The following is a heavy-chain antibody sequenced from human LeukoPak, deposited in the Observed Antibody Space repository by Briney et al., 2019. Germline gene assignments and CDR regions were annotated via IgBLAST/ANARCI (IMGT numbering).Heavy chain of an antibody. D-gene: IGHD6-13*01. CDR3: ARLHAGTPSIYFDY. Sequence: ESGPTLVKPTQTLALTCTFSGFSLSTSGVGVGWIRQPTGKALEWLALIYWDDDKRYSPSLKSRLTITKDTSKNQVVLTMTNMDPVDTATYYCARLHAGTPSIYFDYWGQGTLVTVSS. CDR1: GFSLSTSGVG. V-gene: IGHV2-5*02. J-gene: IGHJ4*02. CDR2: IYWDDDK.